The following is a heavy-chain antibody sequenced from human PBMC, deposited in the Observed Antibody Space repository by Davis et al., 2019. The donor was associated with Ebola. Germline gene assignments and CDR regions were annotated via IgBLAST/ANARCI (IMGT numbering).Heavy chain of an antibody. D-gene: IGHD6-25*01. J-gene: IGHJ4*02. CDR3: AREGWAGSGRCLAS. Sequence: GESLKISCAASGFTVSSNYMSWVRQAPGKGLEWVSVIYSGGSTYYADSVKGRFTISRHNSKNTLYLQMNSLRAEDTAVYYCAREGWAGSGRCLASWGQGTLVTVSP. CDR2: IYSGGST. CDR1: GFTVSSNY. V-gene: IGHV3-53*04.